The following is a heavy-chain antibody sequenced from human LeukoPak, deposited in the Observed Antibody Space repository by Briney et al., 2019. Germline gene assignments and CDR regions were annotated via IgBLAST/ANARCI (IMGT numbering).Heavy chain of an antibody. CDR3: ARARYSGYSYGFNY. D-gene: IGHD5-18*01. CDR2: ISAYNGNT. J-gene: IGHJ4*02. Sequence: GASVKVSCKASGYTFTSYGISWVRQAPGQGLEWMGWISAYNGNTNYAQKLQGRVTMTTDTSTSTAYMELRSLRSDDTAVYYCARARYSGYSYGFNYWGQGTLVTVSS. V-gene: IGHV1-18*01. CDR1: GYTFTSYG.